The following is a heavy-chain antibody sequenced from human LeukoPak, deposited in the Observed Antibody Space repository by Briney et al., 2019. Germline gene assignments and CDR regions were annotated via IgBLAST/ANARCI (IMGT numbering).Heavy chain of an antibody. D-gene: IGHD2-8*01. CDR2: IYWDDDK. CDR3: VHRPKRHSTTFNGEFFDY. V-gene: IGHV2-5*02. Sequence: SGPAQLQPPPPLTVTFTLSGFAPSATGVGVGWIRHPPGKALEWLAFIYWDDDKRYNPSLESRLTITKDTSKNQMLLTVTNMDPVDSEPRYRVHRPKRHSTTFNGEFFDYWGQGALVTVSS. CDR1: GFAPSATGVG. J-gene: IGHJ4*02.